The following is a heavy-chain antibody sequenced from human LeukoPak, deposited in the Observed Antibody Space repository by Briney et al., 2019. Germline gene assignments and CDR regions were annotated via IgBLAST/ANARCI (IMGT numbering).Heavy chain of an antibody. D-gene: IGHD6-19*01. CDR3: AFVNSSGWYFDY. CDR1: GFAFSIYA. V-gene: IGHV3-30-3*01. CDR2: ISYDGSNK. J-gene: IGHJ4*02. Sequence: GGSLRLSCAASGFAFSIYAMHWVRQAPGKGLEWVAVISYDGSNKYYADSVKGRFTISRDNSKNTLYLQMNSLRAEDTAVYYCAFVNSSGWYFDYWGQGTLVTVSS.